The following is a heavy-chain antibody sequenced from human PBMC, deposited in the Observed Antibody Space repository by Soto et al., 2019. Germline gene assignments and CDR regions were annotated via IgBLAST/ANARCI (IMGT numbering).Heavy chain of an antibody. Sequence: ASVKVSCKASGYTFTVYYMHCVRQAPRQWLEWMGWINPNSGGTNYAQKFQGRVTMTRDTSISTAYLELSRLTSDDTAVYYCASEFLHSGYDSQNSNSFDPWGQGTQVPVPS. J-gene: IGHJ5*02. CDR2: INPNSGGT. CDR3: ASEFLHSGYDSQNSNSFDP. V-gene: IGHV1-2*02. D-gene: IGHD5-12*01. CDR1: GYTFTVYY.